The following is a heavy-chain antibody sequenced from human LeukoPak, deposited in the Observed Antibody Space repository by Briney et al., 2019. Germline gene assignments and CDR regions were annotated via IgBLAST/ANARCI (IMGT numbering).Heavy chain of an antibody. J-gene: IGHJ5*02. CDR3: ARDIRDDILTGPTLNWFDP. CDR1: GGSISSYY. Sequence: SETLSLTCTVSGGSISSYYWSWIRQPPGKGLEWIGYIYYSGSTNYNPSLKSRVTISVDTSKNQFSLKLSSVTAADTAVYYCARDIRDDILTGPTLNWFDPWGQGTLVTVSS. CDR2: IYYSGST. D-gene: IGHD3-9*01. V-gene: IGHV4-59*01.